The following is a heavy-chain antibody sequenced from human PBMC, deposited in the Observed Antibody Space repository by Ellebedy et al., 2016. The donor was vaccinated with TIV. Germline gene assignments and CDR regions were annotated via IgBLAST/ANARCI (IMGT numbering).Heavy chain of an antibody. V-gene: IGHV1-2*02. Sequence: AASVKVSCKASGYTFTGYFMHWVRQAPGQGLEWMGWINPNSGDTNYAQKFQGRVAMTRDTSTTTVYVELSSLRSEDTAVYYCAREEGYGSGDYWGQGTLVTVSS. CDR1: GYTFTGYF. CDR2: INPNSGDT. J-gene: IGHJ4*02. CDR3: AREEGYGSGDY. D-gene: IGHD3-10*01.